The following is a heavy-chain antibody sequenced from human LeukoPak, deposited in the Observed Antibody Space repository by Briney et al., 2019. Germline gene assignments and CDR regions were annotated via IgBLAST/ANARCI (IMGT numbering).Heavy chain of an antibody. CDR2: MFQSGIT. CDR3: ARERSGSYDEHFDY. Sequence: SETLSLTCTVSGDSIFNSLYYWGWIRQSPERGLDWIGSMFQSGITYYNPSLKSRVTISMDTSKNQFSLNLNSVTAADTAVYFCARERSGSYDEHFDYWGQGTLVTVSS. D-gene: IGHD3-10*01. CDR1: GDSIFNSLYY. J-gene: IGHJ4*02. V-gene: IGHV4-39*07.